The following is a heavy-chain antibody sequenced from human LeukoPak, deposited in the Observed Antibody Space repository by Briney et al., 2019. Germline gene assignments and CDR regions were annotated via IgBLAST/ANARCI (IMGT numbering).Heavy chain of an antibody. V-gene: IGHV3-30*03. CDR1: GFTFTTYW. CDR3: ARDPAAGLLMFDAFDI. Sequence: PGGSLRLSCAASGFTFTTYWMSWVRQAPGKGLEWVAVISYDGSNKYYADSVKGRFTISRDNSKNTLYLQMNSLRAEDTAVYYCARDPAAGLLMFDAFDIWGQGTMVTVSS. D-gene: IGHD6-13*01. CDR2: ISYDGSNK. J-gene: IGHJ3*02.